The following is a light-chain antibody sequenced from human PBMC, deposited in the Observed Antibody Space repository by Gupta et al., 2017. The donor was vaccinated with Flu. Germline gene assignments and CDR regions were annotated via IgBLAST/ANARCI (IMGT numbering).Light chain of an antibody. Sequence: SVTISCTGTSSDVGGYNYVSWYQQHQGKAPKLRIDDVSKRPSGVPDRFSGSKSGNTASLTISGLQAEDEADDYCCSYAGSYTFVFGTGTKVTVL. CDR2: DVS. CDR1: SSDVGGYNY. CDR3: CSYAGSYTFV. V-gene: IGLV2-11*02. J-gene: IGLJ1*01.